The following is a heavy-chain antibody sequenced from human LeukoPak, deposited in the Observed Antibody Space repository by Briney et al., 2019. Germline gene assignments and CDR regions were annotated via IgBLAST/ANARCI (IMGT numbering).Heavy chain of an antibody. CDR3: ARDRGYCSSIRCHYYFDY. Sequence: SETLSPTCTVSGGSMSSYYWSWIRQPAGKGLEWIGRIYSSGSTNYNPSLKSRVTMSVDTSKNQFSLKLTSVTDADTAVYYCARDRGYCSSIRCHYYFDYWGQGTLLTVSS. CDR1: GGSMSSYY. D-gene: IGHD2-2*01. CDR2: IYSSGST. V-gene: IGHV4-4*07. J-gene: IGHJ4*02.